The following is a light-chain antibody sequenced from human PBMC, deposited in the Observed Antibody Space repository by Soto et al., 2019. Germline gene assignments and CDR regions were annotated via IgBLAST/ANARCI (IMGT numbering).Light chain of an antibody. V-gene: IGKV1-5*03. CDR3: QQSYSSPPIT. CDR1: QSIGSW. Sequence: DTQMTQSPSTLSASVGDRVTITCRASQSIGSWLAWYQQKPGKAPKLLIYKTSILENGVPSRFSGSGSGTDFTLTISSLQREDFGTYYCQQSYSSPPITFGQGTRLEIK. CDR2: KTS. J-gene: IGKJ5*01.